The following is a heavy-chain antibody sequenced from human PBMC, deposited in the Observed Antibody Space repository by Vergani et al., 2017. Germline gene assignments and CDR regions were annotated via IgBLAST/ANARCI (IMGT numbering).Heavy chain of an antibody. CDR3: ARDLRLLYNRFDP. D-gene: IGHD1-14*01. CDR2: TWYDGNNK. Sequence: QVQLVESGGGVVQPGRSLRLSCAASGFTFNQYGMHWVRQAPGKGLEWVAVTWYDGNNKQYADPVKGRSTISRDNSKSTMYLQMNSLRDEDTGVYYCARDLRLLYNRFDPWGQGTLVTVSS. CDR1: GFTFNQYG. J-gene: IGHJ5*02. V-gene: IGHV3-33*01.